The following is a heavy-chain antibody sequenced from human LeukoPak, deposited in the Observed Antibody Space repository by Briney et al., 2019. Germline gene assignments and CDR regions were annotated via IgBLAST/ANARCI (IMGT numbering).Heavy chain of an antibody. D-gene: IGHD3-10*01. J-gene: IGHJ6*03. V-gene: IGHV3-48*03. CDR1: GFTFSSYE. Sequence: PGGSLRLSCAASGFTFSSYEMNWVRQAPGKGLEWVSYISSSGSTIYYADSVKGRFTISRDNAKNSLYLQMNSLRAEDTAVYYCARDANAPYYYGSGSYYHYMDVWGKGTTVTISS. CDR2: ISSSGSTI. CDR3: ARDANAPYYYGSGSYYHYMDV.